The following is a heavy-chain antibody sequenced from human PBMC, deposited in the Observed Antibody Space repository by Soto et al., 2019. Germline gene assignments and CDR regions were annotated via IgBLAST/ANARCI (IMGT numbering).Heavy chain of an antibody. CDR2: FDPEDGET. J-gene: IGHJ3*02. CDR1: GYTLTELS. D-gene: IGHD1-1*01. V-gene: IGHV1-24*01. Sequence: QVQLVQSGAEVKKPGASVKVSCKVSGYTLTELSMHWVRQAPGKGLEWMGGFDPEDGETIYAQKFQGRVTMTEDTSTDTAYMELSSLRSEDTAVYYCATDLGNDRDELYAFDIWGQGTMVTVSS. CDR3: ATDLGNDRDELYAFDI.